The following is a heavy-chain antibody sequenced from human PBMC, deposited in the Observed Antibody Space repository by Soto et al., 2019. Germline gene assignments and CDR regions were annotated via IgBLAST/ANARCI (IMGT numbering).Heavy chain of an antibody. Sequence: PSETLSLTCAVSGGSISIGGYSWSWIRQPPGKGLEWIGYINHSGSTYYNPPLKSRVTISVDTSKNQFSLKLSSVTAADTAFYYCASRFPTTWVSRNWFDPWGQGTLVTVSS. CDR2: INHSGST. CDR1: GGSISIGGYS. CDR3: ASRFPTTWVSRNWFDP. J-gene: IGHJ5*02. V-gene: IGHV4-30-2*01. D-gene: IGHD1-26*01.